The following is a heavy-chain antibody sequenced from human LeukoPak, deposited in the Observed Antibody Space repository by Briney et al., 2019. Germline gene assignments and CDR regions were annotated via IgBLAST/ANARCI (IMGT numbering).Heavy chain of an antibody. CDR1: GFTFSSYS. D-gene: IGHD3-3*01. Sequence: GGSLRLSCAASGFTFSSYSMNWVRQAPGKGLEWVSYISSSSSTIYYADSVKGRFTISRDNAKNSLYLQMNSLRAEDTAVYYCARDPAFGVVIWGDSYFDYWGQGTLVTVSS. CDR2: ISSSSSTI. V-gene: IGHV3-48*01. CDR3: ARDPAFGVVIWGDSYFDY. J-gene: IGHJ4*02.